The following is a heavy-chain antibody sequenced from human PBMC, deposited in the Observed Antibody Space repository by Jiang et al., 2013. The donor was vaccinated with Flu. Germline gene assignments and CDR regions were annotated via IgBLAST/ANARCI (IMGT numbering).Heavy chain of an antibody. D-gene: IGHD2-2*01. J-gene: IGHJ6*02. CDR1: GYTMTNFA. V-gene: IGHV7-4-1*02. Sequence: QSGSELTKPGASVTISCKASGYTMTNFALHWVRQAPGQGLEWMGWINTDTAWPTYGQAFAGRFVFSLDTPMRTAYLDIISPQVEDAVVYFCARESPAASPGAGVLDVWGQGTSVRVSS. CDR3: ARESPAASPGAGVLDV. CDR2: INTDTAWP.